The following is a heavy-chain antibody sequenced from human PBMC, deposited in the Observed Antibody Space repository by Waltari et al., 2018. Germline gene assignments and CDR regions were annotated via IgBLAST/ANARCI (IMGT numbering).Heavy chain of an antibody. J-gene: IGHJ4*02. D-gene: IGHD6-25*01. CDR1: GFTFSNYW. Sequence: QLVESGGGLVQPGGSLRLSCAASGFTFSNYWMHWVRQARGKGLVSGAHINMGGTSTNYPDSVKGRFTISRDNAKNTLFLQMNSLRAEDTAVYDCVLYSSEFLGDCWGQGTLVTVSS. CDR2: INMGGTST. CDR3: VLYSSEFLGDC. V-gene: IGHV3-74*01.